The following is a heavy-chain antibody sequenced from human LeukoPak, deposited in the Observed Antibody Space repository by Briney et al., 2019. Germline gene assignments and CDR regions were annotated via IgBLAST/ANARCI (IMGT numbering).Heavy chain of an antibody. V-gene: IGHV3-30-3*01. CDR3: ARDRYGYNTPIDY. CDR1: GFTFSNFG. D-gene: IGHD5-24*01. J-gene: IGHJ4*02. Sequence: GGSLRLSCAASGFTFSNFGMYWVRQAPGKGLEWVAVISYDGSNKYHADSVKGRFTISRDNSKNTLYLQMNSLRLEDTAVYYCARDRYGYNTPIDYWGQGTLVAVSS. CDR2: ISYDGSNK.